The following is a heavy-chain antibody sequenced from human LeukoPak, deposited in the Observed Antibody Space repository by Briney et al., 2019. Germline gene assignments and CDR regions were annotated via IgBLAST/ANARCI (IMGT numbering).Heavy chain of an antibody. CDR1: GGSISSYY. V-gene: IGHV4-59*08. CDR2: IYYSGST. D-gene: IGHD3-16*02. Sequence: SETLSLTCTVSGGSISSYYWSWIRQPPGKGLEWIGYIYYSGSTNYNPSLKSRVTISVDTSKNQFSLKLSSVTAADTAVYYCARHYHDYVWGSYRDGAFDIWGQGTMVTVSS. CDR3: ARHYHDYVWGSYRDGAFDI. J-gene: IGHJ3*02.